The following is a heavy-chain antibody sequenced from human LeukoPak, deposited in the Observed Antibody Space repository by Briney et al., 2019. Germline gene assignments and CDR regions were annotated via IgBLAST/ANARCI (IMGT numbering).Heavy chain of an antibody. Sequence: SETLSLTCSVSSFSISTNYYWGWVRQPPGKGLEWMGSMHHTGNTYYNPSLGSRVTISLDTSKNQFSLKLSSVTAADTAVYYCARDYYDSTEYDFSWGQGTLVTVSS. V-gene: IGHV4-38-2*02. CDR2: MHHTGNT. CDR1: SFSISTNYY. D-gene: IGHD3-22*01. CDR3: ARDYYDSTEYDFS. J-gene: IGHJ5*02.